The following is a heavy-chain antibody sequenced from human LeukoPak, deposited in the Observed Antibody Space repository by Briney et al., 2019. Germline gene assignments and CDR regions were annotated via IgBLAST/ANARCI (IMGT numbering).Heavy chain of an antibody. Sequence: GGSPRLSCAASGNYWMHWVRQAPGKGLVWVSHINSDGSWTSYADSVRGRFTISKDNAKNTVYLQMNSLRAEDTAVYYCVSFYETYWGRGTLVTVSS. CDR2: INSDGSWT. J-gene: IGHJ4*02. CDR3: VSFYETY. CDR1: GNYW. D-gene: IGHD2/OR15-2a*01. V-gene: IGHV3-74*01.